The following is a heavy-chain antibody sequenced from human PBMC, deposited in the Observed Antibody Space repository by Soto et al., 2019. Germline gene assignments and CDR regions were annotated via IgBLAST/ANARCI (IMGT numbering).Heavy chain of an antibody. J-gene: IGHJ6*02. CDR1: GGSFSGYY. V-gene: IGHV4-34*01. D-gene: IGHD6-6*01. Sequence: SETLSLSCAVYGGSFSGYYWSWIRQPPGKGLEWIGEINHSGSTNYNPSLKSRVTISVDTSKNQFSLKLSSVTAADTAVYYCARGEVVRGGASIAARHYYYYYGMDVWGQGTTVTVSS. CDR2: INHSGST. CDR3: ARGEVVRGGASIAARHYYYYYGMDV.